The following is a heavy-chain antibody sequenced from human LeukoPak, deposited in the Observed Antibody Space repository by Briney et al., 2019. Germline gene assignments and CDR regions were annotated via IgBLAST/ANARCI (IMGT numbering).Heavy chain of an antibody. CDR2: MNPNSGNT. J-gene: IGHJ4*02. D-gene: IGHD6-13*01. CDR3: ARSRGSSSWFRVAYYDIGY. CDR1: GYTFTSYD. V-gene: IGHV1-8*01. Sequence: GASVKVSCKASGYTFTSYDINWVRQATGQELEWMGWMNPNSGNTGYAQKFQGRVTMTRNTSISTAYMELSSLRPEDTAVYYCARSRGSSSWFRVAYYDIGYWGQGTLVTVSS.